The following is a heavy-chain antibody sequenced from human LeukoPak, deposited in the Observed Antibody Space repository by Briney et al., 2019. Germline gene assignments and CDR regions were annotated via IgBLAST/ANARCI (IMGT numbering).Heavy chain of an antibody. CDR2: INPNSGGT. CDR1: GYTFTGYY. J-gene: IGHJ4*02. D-gene: IGHD2-15*01. V-gene: IGHV1-2*02. CDR3: AREGGGGIDIEPSFDY. Sequence: GASVKVSCTASGYTFTGYYMHWVRQAPGQGLEWMGWINPNSGGTNYAQKFQGRVTMTRDTSTSTVYMELSSLRSEDTAVYYCAREGGGGIDIEPSFDYWGQGTLVTVSS.